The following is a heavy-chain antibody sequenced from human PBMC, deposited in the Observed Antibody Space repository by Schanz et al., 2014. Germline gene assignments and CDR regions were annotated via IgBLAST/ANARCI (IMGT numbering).Heavy chain of an antibody. CDR2: ISASGGDT. D-gene: IGHD6-25*01. V-gene: IGHV3-23*01. CDR3: AKVRYSSGWRGDYFDE. Sequence: DVHLLESGGGLVQPGGSLRLSCAASEFTFSTDAMSWVRQAPGKGLEWLSVISASGGDTYYADSVKGRFTISRDNSKNTLYLQMNSLRAEDTAVYSCAKVRYSSGWRGDYFDEWGQGTLVTVAS. CDR1: EFTFSTDA. J-gene: IGHJ4*02.